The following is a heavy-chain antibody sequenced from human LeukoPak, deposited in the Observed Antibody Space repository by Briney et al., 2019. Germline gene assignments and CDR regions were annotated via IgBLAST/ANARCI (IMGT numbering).Heavy chain of an antibody. J-gene: IGHJ4*02. V-gene: IGHV1-46*01. Sequence: ASVKVSCKASGYTFTSYYMHWVRQAPGEGLEWMGIINPSGGSTSYAQKFQGRVTMTRDTSTGTVYMGLSSLRSEDTAVYYCARDVQQGYFDYWGQGTLVTVSS. CDR1: GYTFTSYY. D-gene: IGHD6-13*01. CDR2: INPSGGST. CDR3: ARDVQQGYFDY.